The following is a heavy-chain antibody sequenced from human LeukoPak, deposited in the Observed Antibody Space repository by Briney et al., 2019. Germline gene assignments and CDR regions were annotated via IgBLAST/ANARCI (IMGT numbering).Heavy chain of an antibody. CDR1: GGSITSALYC. D-gene: IGHD6-19*01. J-gene: IGHJ5*02. V-gene: IGHV4-61*02. Sequence: SETPSPTCSVSGGSITSALYCWTWIRQPAGKGLEWFVRIYTNGWPDYNSSPKIAGTLSVDTSKRQFSLKLTFVTAADTALYYCARGSGWNDFDPWGQGTLGSVSS. CDR3: ARGSGWNDFDP. CDR2: IYTNGWP.